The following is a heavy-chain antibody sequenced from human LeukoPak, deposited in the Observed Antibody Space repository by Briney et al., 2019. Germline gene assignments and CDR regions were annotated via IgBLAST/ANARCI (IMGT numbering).Heavy chain of an antibody. CDR3: ARSSGWYIGKFDY. CDR1: GGSISSYY. Sequence: SETLSLTCTVSGGSISSYYWSWIRQPPGKGLEWIGYIYYSGSTNYNPSLKSRVTTSVDTSKNQFSLKLSSVTAADTAVYYCARSSGWYIGKFDYWGQGTLVTVSS. V-gene: IGHV4-59*01. D-gene: IGHD6-19*01. CDR2: IYYSGST. J-gene: IGHJ4*02.